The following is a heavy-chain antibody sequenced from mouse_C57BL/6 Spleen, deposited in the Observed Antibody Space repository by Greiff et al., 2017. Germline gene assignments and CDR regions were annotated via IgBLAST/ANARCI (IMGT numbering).Heavy chain of an antibody. CDR3: APPRGGRSFAY. CDR1: GYTFTDYN. CDR2: INPNNGGT. J-gene: IGHJ3*01. Sequence: EVQLQQSGPELVKPGASVKMSCKASGYTFTDYNMHWVKQSHGKSLEWIGYINPNNGGTSYNQKFKGKATLTVNKSSSTAYMELRSLTSEDSAVYYCAPPRGGRSFAYWGQGTLVTVSA. V-gene: IGHV1-22*01. D-gene: IGHD3-1*01.